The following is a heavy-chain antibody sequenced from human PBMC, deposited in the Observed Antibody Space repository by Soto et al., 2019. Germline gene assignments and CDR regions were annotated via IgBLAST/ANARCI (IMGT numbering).Heavy chain of an antibody. CDR1: GGTFSSYA. Sequence: EASVKVSCKASGGTFSSYAISWVRQAPGQGLEWMGGIIPIFGTANYAQKFQGRVTITADESTSTAYMGLSSLRSEDTAVYYCARAYYGSGSYWPSSYYYYGMDVWGQGTTVTVSS. V-gene: IGHV1-69*13. CDR3: ARAYYGSGSYWPSSYYYYGMDV. CDR2: IIPIFGTA. J-gene: IGHJ6*02. D-gene: IGHD3-10*01.